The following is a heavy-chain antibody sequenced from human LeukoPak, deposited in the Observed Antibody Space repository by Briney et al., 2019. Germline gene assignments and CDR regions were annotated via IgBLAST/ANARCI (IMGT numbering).Heavy chain of an antibody. CDR1: GGSISSSSYY. J-gene: IGHJ5*02. CDR3: ARDDSQGLRQLVLGWFDP. V-gene: IGHV4-39*02. CDR2: IYYSGST. Sequence: PSETLSLTCTVSGGSISSSSYYWGWIRQPPGKGLEWIGSIYYSGSTYYNPSLKSRVTISVDTSKNQFSLKLSSVTAADTAVYYCARDDSQGLRQLVLGWFDPWGQGTLVTVSS. D-gene: IGHD6-13*01.